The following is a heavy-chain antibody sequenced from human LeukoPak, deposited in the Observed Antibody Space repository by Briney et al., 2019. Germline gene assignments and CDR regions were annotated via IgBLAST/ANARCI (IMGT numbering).Heavy chain of an antibody. V-gene: IGHV4-34*01. CDR2: IKHGGST. D-gene: IGHD3-9*01. CDR1: GGSVSGYY. Sequence: KPSETLSLTCAVYGGSVSGYYWSWIRQPPGKGLGWIGEIKHGGSTNYNPSLKSRVTISVDTSKNQCSLKLSSVTAADRAVYCCARGRISYDILTGYLGFKWFDPWGQGTLVTVSS. J-gene: IGHJ5*02. CDR3: ARGRISYDILTGYLGFKWFDP.